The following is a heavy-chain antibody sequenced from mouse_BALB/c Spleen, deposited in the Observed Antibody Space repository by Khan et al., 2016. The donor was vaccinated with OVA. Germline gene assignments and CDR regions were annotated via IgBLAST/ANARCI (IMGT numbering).Heavy chain of an antibody. V-gene: IGHV1S81*02. D-gene: IGHD1-1*01. J-gene: IGHJ2*01. CDR1: GYTFTSYW. CDR2: TNPTNGRT. Sequence: QVRLQQSGAELVKAGASVKMSCKASGYTFTSYWMHWVKQRLGQGLEWFAETNPTNGRTYYNEKFKSKATLTVDKSSSTAYMLLSGPPFEDSAVYYGARMKEIVAADFDYWGQGTTLTVSA. CDR3: ARMKEIVAADFDY.